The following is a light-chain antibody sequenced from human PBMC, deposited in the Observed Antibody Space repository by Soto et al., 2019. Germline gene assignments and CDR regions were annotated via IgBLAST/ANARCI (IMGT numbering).Light chain of an antibody. Sequence: DIQMTQSPSSLSASVGDRVTITCRASQSISNYLNWYQQKPGKAPNLLIYDASSLQSGVPSRFSGSGSGTDFHLTISSLQPEDFATYYCQQSYSTPPGTFGQGTKVDIK. CDR1: QSISNY. CDR3: QQSYSTPPGT. CDR2: DAS. J-gene: IGKJ2*01. V-gene: IGKV1-39*01.